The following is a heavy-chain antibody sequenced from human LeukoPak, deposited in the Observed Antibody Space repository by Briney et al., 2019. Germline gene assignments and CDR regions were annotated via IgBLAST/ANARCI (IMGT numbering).Heavy chain of an antibody. Sequence: RLSCTASGFTFSSYDMHWVRQAPGKGLEWMGCINSNSSSTYYAQTVKGRFTMARDTSMSTAYMELSRLRSDDTAVYYCARGAPYYYDSSGYYWARYWGQGNLVTVSS. J-gene: IGHJ4*02. CDR1: GFTFSSYD. D-gene: IGHD3-22*01. CDR2: INSNSSST. CDR3: ARGAPYYYDSSGYYWARY. V-gene: IGHV1-2*02.